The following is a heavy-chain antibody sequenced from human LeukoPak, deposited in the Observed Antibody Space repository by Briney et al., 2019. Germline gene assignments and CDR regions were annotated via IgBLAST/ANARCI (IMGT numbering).Heavy chain of an antibody. CDR3: ARRSGSSWSSFDY. J-gene: IGHJ4*02. CDR1: GFTFSNYA. CDR2: ISGFGGST. V-gene: IGHV3-23*01. D-gene: IGHD6-13*01. Sequence: GGSLRLSCAASGFTFSNYAMNWVRQAPGKGLEWVSGISGFGGSTYYAPSVKGRLTISRDNFGNMLYLHLDSLRVEDTAIYYCARRSGSSWSSFDYWGQGALVTVSS.